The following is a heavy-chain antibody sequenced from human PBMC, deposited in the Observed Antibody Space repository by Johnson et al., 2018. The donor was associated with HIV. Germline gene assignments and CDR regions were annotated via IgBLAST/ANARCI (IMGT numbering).Heavy chain of an antibody. CDR3: AKQNRGAFDI. CDR1: GFTVSSNY. CDR2: IYSGGST. Sequence: VQLVESGGDLIQPGGSLRLSCAASGFTVSSNYMTWVRQAPGKGLEWVSVIYSGGSTYYADSVKGRFTISRDNSKNTLYLQMNSLNIEDTAVYYCAKQNRGAFDIWGQGTMVTVSS. D-gene: IGHD1/OR15-1a*01. V-gene: IGHV3-53*01. J-gene: IGHJ3*02.